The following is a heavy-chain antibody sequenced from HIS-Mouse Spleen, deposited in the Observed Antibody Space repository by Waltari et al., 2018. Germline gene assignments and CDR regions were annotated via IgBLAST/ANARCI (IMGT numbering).Heavy chain of an antibody. CDR1: VGSISRSSYC. CDR3: AREIPYSSSWYDWYFDL. D-gene: IGHD6-13*01. Sequence: QLQLQESGPGLVKPSETLSLTCTVSVGSISRSSYCWGWIRQPPGKGLEWIGSIYYSGSTYYNPSLKSRVTISVDTSKNQFSLKLSSVTAADTAVYYCAREIPYSSSWYDWYFDLWGRGTLVTVSS. J-gene: IGHJ2*01. CDR2: IYYSGST. V-gene: IGHV4-39*07.